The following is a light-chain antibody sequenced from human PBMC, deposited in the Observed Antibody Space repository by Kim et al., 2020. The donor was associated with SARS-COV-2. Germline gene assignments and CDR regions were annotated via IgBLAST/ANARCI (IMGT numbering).Light chain of an antibody. V-gene: IGKV3-15*01. Sequence: EIVMTQSPATLSVSPGEGAALSCRASQTVTSNLAWYQQKFGQPPRLLIYGTATRATGVPDRFRGGGFGTEFTLTISSLQSDDIAIYYCQQYQDWPLTFGGGTKLEIK. J-gene: IGKJ4*01. CDR3: QQYQDWPLT. CDR1: QTVTSN. CDR2: GTA.